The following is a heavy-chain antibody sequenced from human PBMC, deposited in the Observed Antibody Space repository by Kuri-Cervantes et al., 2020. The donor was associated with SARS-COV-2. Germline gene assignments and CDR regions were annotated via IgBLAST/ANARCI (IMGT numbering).Heavy chain of an antibody. CDR1: GGSISSYY. D-gene: IGHD5-24*01. Sequence: SETLSLTCTVSGGSISSYYWSWIRQPPGKGLEWIGEINHSGSTNYNPSLKSRVTISVDTSKKFSLKLSSVTAADTAVYYCVREGTTISYAPVNYFDLWGQGSLVTVSS. CDR3: VREGTTISYAPVNYFDL. V-gene: IGHV4-34*01. CDR2: INHSGST. J-gene: IGHJ4*02.